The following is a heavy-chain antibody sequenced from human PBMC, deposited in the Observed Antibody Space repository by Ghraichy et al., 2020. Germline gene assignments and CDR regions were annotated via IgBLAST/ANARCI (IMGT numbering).Heavy chain of an antibody. J-gene: IGHJ4*02. Sequence: GGSLRLSCAASGFTFSSYGMHWVRQAPGKGLEWVAFIRYDGSNKYYADSVKGRFTISRDNSKNTLYLQMNSLRAEDTAVYYCAKSGDYYYDSSGPARFDYWGQGTLVTVSS. CDR1: GFTFSSYG. V-gene: IGHV3-30*02. CDR2: IRYDGSNK. CDR3: AKSGDYYYDSSGPARFDY. D-gene: IGHD3-22*01.